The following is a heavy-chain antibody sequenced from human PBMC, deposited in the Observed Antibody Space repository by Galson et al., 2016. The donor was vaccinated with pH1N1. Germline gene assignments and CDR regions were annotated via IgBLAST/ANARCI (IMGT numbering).Heavy chain of an antibody. CDR2: IDPSTGGT. D-gene: IGHD7-27*01. V-gene: IGHV1-46*01. CDR1: GYTFTREY. CDR3: IRDLGRLRDY. J-gene: IGHJ4*02. Sequence: SVKVSCKASGYTFTREYIHWVRQAPGQGLEWMGVIDPSTGGTTYSQNFQGLVTMTRDTSTNTVYMELSGLKSEDTAVYFCIRDLGRLRDYWGQGTLVTVSS.